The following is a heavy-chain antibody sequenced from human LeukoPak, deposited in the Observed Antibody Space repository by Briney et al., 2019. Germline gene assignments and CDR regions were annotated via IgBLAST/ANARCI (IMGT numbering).Heavy chain of an antibody. V-gene: IGHV4-59*01. J-gene: IGHJ4*02. CDR1: GGSISSYY. CDR2: IYYSGST. Sequence: SETLSLTCTVSGGSISSYYCGWIRHPPGKGREWIGYIYYSGSTNYNPSLKRRVTISVYTSKNQFTLQLSSVTAADTAVYYCARGLVPIGYWGQGTLVTVSS. CDR3: ARGLVPIGY. D-gene: IGHD2-21*01.